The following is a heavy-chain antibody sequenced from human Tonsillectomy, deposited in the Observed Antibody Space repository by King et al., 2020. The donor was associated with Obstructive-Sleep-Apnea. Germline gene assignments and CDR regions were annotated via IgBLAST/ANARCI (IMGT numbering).Heavy chain of an antibody. J-gene: IGHJ4*02. Sequence: VQLVESGGGVVHPGWSLSLSCAASGFTFSGYAIHWVRQAPGKGLEWVAVISYDGSSKYYADSVKGRFTISRDNSKNTLYLQMNSLRGEDTAVYYCARGIVVVPAAELDYWGQGTLVTVSS. CDR1: GFTFSGYA. CDR3: ARGIVVVPAAELDY. D-gene: IGHD2-2*01. V-gene: IGHV3-30*04. CDR2: ISYDGSSK.